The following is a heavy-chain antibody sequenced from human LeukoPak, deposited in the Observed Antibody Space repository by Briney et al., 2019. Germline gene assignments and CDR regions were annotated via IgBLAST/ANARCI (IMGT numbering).Heavy chain of an antibody. V-gene: IGHV3-30*04. J-gene: IGHJ4*02. Sequence: GGSLRLSCAASGFTFSSYAMHWVRQAPGKGLEWVAVISNDGGTKYYPDSVKGRFTISRDNSRNTLYLQTNSLRAEDTAVYYCARADSGTYYNYYLDSWGQGTLVTVSS. CDR1: GFTFSSYA. D-gene: IGHD1-26*01. CDR3: ARADSGTYYNYYLDS. CDR2: ISNDGGTK.